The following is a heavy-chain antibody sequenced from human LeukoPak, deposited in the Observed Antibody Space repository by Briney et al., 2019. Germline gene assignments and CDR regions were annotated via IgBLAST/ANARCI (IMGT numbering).Heavy chain of an antibody. V-gene: IGHV3-49*04. CDR1: GFTVSSNY. CDR3: TRGIVVVVAAVYYYYGMDV. CDR2: IRSKAYGGTT. J-gene: IGHJ6*02. D-gene: IGHD2-15*01. Sequence: GGSLRLSCAASGFTVSSNYMSWVRQAPGKGLEWVGFIRSKAYGGTTEYAASVKGRFTISRDDSKSIAYLQMNSLKTEDTAVYYCTRGIVVVVAAVYYYYGMDVWGQGTTVTVSS.